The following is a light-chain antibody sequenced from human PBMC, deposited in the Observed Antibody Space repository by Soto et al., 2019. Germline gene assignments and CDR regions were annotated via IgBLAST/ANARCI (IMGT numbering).Light chain of an antibody. CDR2: AAS. CDR1: QSIGSN. CDR3: QQYDAWPLT. V-gene: IGKV3-15*01. Sequence: EIVMTQSPATLSVSPGERATLSCRASQSIGSNLAWYLQKPGQAPPLLIYAASTRATGFPARFSGSGSGTEFTLSISTLQSEDFAVYYCQQYDAWPLTFGGGTKVEI. J-gene: IGKJ4*01.